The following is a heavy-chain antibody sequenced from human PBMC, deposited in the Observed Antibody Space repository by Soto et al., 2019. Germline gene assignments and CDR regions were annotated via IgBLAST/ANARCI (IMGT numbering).Heavy chain of an antibody. CDR2: ISAYNGNT. V-gene: IGHV1-18*01. Sequence: QVQLVQSGAEVKKPGASVKVSCKASGYTFTSYGISWVRQAPGQGLEWMGWISAYNGNTNYAPKLQGRVTMTTDTYKSTDYMELSSMRSDDTAVYYFARYTRRYYEYYGMDVWGQGTTVTVSS. J-gene: IGHJ6*02. CDR1: GYTFTSYG. CDR3: ARYTRRYYEYYGMDV.